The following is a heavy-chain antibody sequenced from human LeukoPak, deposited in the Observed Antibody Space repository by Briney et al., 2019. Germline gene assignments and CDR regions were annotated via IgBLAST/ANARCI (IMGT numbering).Heavy chain of an antibody. CDR3: ARGYDSSGYYYGVDY. CDR2: ICYSGST. D-gene: IGHD3-22*01. J-gene: IGHJ4*02. CDR1: GGSVSSGSYY. Sequence: SETLSLTCTVSGGSVSSGSYYWSWIRQPPGKGLEWIGYICYSGSTNYNPSLESRVTISVDTSKNQFSLKLSSVTAADTAVYYCARGYDSSGYYYGVDYWGQGTLVTVSS. V-gene: IGHV4-61*01.